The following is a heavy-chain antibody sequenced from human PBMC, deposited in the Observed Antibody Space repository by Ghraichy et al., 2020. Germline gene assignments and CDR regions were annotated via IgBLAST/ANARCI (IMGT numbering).Heavy chain of an antibody. CDR2: IYYSGST. CDR3: ASCRWLRFRWFDP. CDR1: GGSISSGGYY. J-gene: IGHJ5*02. V-gene: IGHV4-31*03. Sequence: SETLSLTCTVSGGSISSGGYYWSWIRQHPGKGLEWIGYIYYSGSTYYNPSLKSRVTISVDTSKNQFSLKLSSVTAADTAVYYCASCRWLRFRWFDPWGQGTLVTVSS. D-gene: IGHD3-3*01.